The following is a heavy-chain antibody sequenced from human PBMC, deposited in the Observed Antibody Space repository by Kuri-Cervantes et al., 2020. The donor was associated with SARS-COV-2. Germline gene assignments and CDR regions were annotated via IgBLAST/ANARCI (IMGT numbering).Heavy chain of an antibody. CDR1: GGSISSGDYY. D-gene: IGHD2-2*01. J-gene: IGHJ6*02. CDR2: IYYSGST. V-gene: IGHV4-30-4*01. Sequence: SETLSLTCTVSGGSISSGDYYWSWIRQPPGKGLEWIGYIYYSGSTYYNPSLKSRVTISVDTSKNQFSLKLSSGTATDTAVYDWAGGWGGYCSSTSCYYYYYGMDVWGQGTTVTVSS. CDR3: AGGWGGYCSSTSCYYYYYGMDV.